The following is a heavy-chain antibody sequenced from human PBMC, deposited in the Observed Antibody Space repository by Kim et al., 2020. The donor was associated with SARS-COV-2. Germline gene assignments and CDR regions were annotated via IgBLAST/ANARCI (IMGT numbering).Heavy chain of an antibody. D-gene: IGHD6-13*01. V-gene: IGHV3-23*01. J-gene: IGHJ4*02. CDR3: AFGYSSSWNFDY. Sequence: YYADSVEGRFTSARDNSKNTLYLQMNSLRAEDTAVYYCAFGYSSSWNFDYWGQGTLVTVSS.